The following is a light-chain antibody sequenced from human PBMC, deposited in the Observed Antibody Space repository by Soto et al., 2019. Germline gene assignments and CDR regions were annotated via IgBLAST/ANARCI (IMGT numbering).Light chain of an antibody. Sequence: ELTQSPSASASLGASVKLTCTLSSGHSNYAIAWHQQQPEKGPRYLMILNSDGSHSKGDGIPDRFSGSSSGAERYLTISSLQSEDEADYYCQTWGTGIQVFGGGTKLTVL. J-gene: IGLJ3*02. V-gene: IGLV4-69*01. CDR2: LNSDGSH. CDR3: QTWGTGIQV. CDR1: SGHSNYA.